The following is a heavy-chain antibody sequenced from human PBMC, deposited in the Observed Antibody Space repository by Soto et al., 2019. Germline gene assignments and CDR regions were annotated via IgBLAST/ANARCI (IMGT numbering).Heavy chain of an antibody. D-gene: IGHD3-9*01. J-gene: IGHJ4*02. V-gene: IGHV4-4*02. Sequence: PSETLSLTCTVSGGSMSSSNWWNWVRQPPGKGLEWIGETHHSGRTNYNPSLKSRVTISVDKSKNHFSLKLSSVTAADTGTYYCARKGPEDWPLDYWGQGTLVTVSS. CDR3: ARKGPEDWPLDY. CDR1: GGSMSSSNW. CDR2: THHSGRT.